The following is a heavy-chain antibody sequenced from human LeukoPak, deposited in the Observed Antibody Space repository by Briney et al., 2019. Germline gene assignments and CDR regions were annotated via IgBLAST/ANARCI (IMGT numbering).Heavy chain of an antibody. CDR1: GFTFSDYY. CDR3: AREAGYCSSTSCYEATLDY. Sequence: PGGSLRLSCAASGFTFSDYYMSWIRQAPGKGLEWVSYISSSSSYTNYADSVKGRFTISRDNAKNSQYLQMNSLRAEDTAVYYCAREAGYCSSTSCYEATLDYWGQGTLVTVSS. D-gene: IGHD2-2*01. CDR2: ISSSSSYT. V-gene: IGHV3-11*06. J-gene: IGHJ4*02.